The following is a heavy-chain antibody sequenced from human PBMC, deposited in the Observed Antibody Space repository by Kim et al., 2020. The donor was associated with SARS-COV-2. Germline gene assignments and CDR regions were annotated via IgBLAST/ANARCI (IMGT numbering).Heavy chain of an antibody. V-gene: IGHV3-30*04. D-gene: IGHD1-26*01. J-gene: IGHJ4*02. CDR2: ISYDGSNK. CDR3: ARDRDGSYFLDY. CDR1: GFTFSSYA. Sequence: GGSLRLSCAASGFTFSSYAMHWVRQAPGKGLEWVAVISYDGSNKYYADSVKGRFTISRDNSKNTLYLQMNSLRAEDTAVYYCARDRDGSYFLDYWGQGTLVTVSS.